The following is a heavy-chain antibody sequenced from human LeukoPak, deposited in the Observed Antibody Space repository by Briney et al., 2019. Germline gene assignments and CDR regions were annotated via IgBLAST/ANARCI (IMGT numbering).Heavy chain of an antibody. CDR1: GFTFSSYA. CDR2: ISGSGGST. Sequence: GGSLRLSCAASGFTFSSYAMSWVRQAPGKGLEWVSAISGSGGSTYYADSVKGRFTISRDNSKNTLYLQMNSLRAEDTAVYYCAKDQSPVLRYFDSALDYWGQGTLVTVSS. CDR3: AKDQSPVLRYFDSALDY. J-gene: IGHJ4*02. V-gene: IGHV3-23*01. D-gene: IGHD3-9*01.